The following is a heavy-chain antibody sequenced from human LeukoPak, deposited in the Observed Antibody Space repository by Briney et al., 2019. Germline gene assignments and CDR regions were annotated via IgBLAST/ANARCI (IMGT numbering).Heavy chain of an antibody. D-gene: IGHD3-10*01. Sequence: PSETLSLTCTVSGDSIRSSSYYWGWTRQPPGKGLEWIGNIYYSGSTYYNPSLTSRVTISVDTSKNQFSLKLSSVTAADTAVYYCARGYYGSGSYYKDWGQGTLVTVSS. CDR2: IYYSGST. V-gene: IGHV4-39*07. CDR3: ARGYYGSGSYYKD. J-gene: IGHJ4*02. CDR1: GDSIRSSSYY.